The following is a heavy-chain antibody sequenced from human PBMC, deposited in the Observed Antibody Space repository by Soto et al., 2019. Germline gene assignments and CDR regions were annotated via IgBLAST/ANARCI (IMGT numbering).Heavy chain of an antibody. V-gene: IGHV4-31*03. CDR3: ARDQASGYKNWFDP. CDR2: IYYSGST. CDR1: GGSISSGGYY. Sequence: SETLSLTCTVSGGSISSGGYYWSWIRQHPGKGLEWIGYIYYSGSTYYNPSLKSRVTISVDTSKNQFSLKLSSVTAADTAVYYCARDQASGYKNWFDPWGQGTLVTAPQ. D-gene: IGHD5-12*01. J-gene: IGHJ5*02.